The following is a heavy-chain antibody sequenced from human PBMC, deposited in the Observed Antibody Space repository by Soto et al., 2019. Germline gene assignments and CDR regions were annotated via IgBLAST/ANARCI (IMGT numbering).Heavy chain of an antibody. CDR3: ARHSSSSYGPEFLFHGHNWIDP. CDR2: IYYSGST. V-gene: IGHV4-59*01. J-gene: IGHJ5*02. CDR1: GGSISSYY. Sequence: SETLSLTCTVSGGSISSYYWSWIRQPPGKGLEWIGYIYYSGSTNYNPSLKSRVTISVDTSKNQFSLKLSSVTAADTAVYYCARHSSSSYGPEFLFHGHNWIDPWGQGTLVTVSS. D-gene: IGHD6-13*01.